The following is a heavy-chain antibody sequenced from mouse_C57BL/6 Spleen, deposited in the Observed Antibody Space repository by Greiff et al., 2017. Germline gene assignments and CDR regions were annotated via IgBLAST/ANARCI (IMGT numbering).Heavy chain of an antibody. J-gene: IGHJ3*01. CDR3: ARDWDRAWFAY. CDR2: IDPSDSYT. CDR1: GYTFTSYW. V-gene: IGHV1-69*01. D-gene: IGHD4-1*01. Sequence: QVQLQQPGAELVMPGASVKLSCKASGYTFTSYWMHWVKQRPGQGLEWIGEIDPSDSYTNYNQKFKGKSTLTVDKSSSTAYMQLSSLTSEYSAVYYCARDWDRAWFAYWGQGTLVTVSA.